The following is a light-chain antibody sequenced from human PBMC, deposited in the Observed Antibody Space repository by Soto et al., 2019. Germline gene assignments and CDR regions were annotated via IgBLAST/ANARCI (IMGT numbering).Light chain of an antibody. CDR3: QQLRGT. V-gene: IGKV1D-16*01. CDR1: QGISSW. J-gene: IGKJ1*01. CDR2: AAS. Sequence: DIQMTQSPSSLSASVGDRVTITCRASQGISSWLAWYQQKPEKAPKSLIYAASSLQSGVPSRFRCSGSGTDFTLTISSLHPEDFATYYCQQLRGTFGQGTKVEIK.